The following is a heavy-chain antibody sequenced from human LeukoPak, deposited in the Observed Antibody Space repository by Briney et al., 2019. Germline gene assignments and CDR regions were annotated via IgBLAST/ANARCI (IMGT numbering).Heavy chain of an antibody. CDR2: SYYSGST. D-gene: IGHD3-10*01. CDR3: ARGASGKHILSAY. CDR1: GGSISSYY. Sequence: SETLSLTCTVSGGSISSYYWSWIRQPPGKGLEWIGYSYYSGSTNYNPSLKSRVTISVDTSKNQFSLKLSSVTAADTAVYYCARGASGKHILSAYWGQGTLVTVSS. V-gene: IGHV4-59*01. J-gene: IGHJ4*02.